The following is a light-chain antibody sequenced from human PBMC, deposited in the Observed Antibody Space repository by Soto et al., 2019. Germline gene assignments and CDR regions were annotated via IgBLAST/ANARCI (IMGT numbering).Light chain of an antibody. CDR3: QSYDSSLSGSGV. Sequence: QSVLTQPPSASGTPGQRVTISCSGSSSNIGSNTVNWYQQLPGTAPKLLIYSNNQRPSGVPDRFSGSKSGTSASLAISGLQSEDEADYYCQSYDSSLSGSGVFGTGTKLTVL. CDR2: SNN. CDR1: SSNIGSNT. J-gene: IGLJ1*01. V-gene: IGLV1-44*01.